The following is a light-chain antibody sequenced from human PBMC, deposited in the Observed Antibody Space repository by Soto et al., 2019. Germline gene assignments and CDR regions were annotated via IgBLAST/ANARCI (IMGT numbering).Light chain of an antibody. J-gene: IGKJ5*01. CDR1: QSVSSRY. CDR2: GAS. CDR3: QQYTSSPPIT. V-gene: IGKV3-20*01. Sequence: EIVLTQSPGTLSLSPGERATLSCRASQSVSSRYLAWYQQKPGQAPRLLIYGASSRATGIPDSFSGSGSGTDFTLTISRLEPEDFAVYYCQQYTSSPPITFGQGTRLEIK.